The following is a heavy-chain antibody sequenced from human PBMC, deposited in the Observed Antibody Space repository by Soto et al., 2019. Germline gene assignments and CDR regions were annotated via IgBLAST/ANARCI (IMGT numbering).Heavy chain of an antibody. CDR1: GGSISSSSYY. V-gene: IGHV4-39*01. Sequence: LQLQESGPGLVKPSETLSLTCTVSGGSISSSSYYWGWIRQPPGKGLEWIGSIYYSGSTFYNPSLESRVPISVDTSKNQFSLKLSSVTAADTAVFYCAGQASPYYYYGMDVWGQGTTVTVSS. J-gene: IGHJ6*02. CDR2: IYYSGST. CDR3: AGQASPYYYYGMDV.